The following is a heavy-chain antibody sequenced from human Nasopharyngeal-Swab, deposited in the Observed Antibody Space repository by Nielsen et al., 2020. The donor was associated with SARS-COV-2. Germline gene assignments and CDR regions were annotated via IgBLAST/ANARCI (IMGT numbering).Heavy chain of an antibody. CDR3: ARGHGRLPGGMAV. J-gene: IGHJ6*02. D-gene: IGHD5-24*01. Sequence: GGSLRLSCAASGFTFSSYAMHWVRQAPGKGLEWVAVISYDGSNKYYADSVKGRFTISGDNSKNTLYLQMNSLRGDDTAVYYCARGHGRLPGGMAVWGRGTMVTVSS. CDR1: GFTFSSYA. CDR2: ISYDGSNK. V-gene: IGHV3-30-3*01.